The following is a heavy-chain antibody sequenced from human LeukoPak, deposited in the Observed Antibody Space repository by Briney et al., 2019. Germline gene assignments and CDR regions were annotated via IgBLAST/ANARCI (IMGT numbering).Heavy chain of an antibody. CDR3: ATFYYDSSGYRTPKY. CDR1: RSTFTSSD. V-gene: IGHV1-8*01. J-gene: IGHJ4*02. CDR2: MNPNSGNT. Sequence: SVKVSCKPSRSTFTSSDINWVRQATGQRLEWMGWMNPNSGNTGYAQKFQVRVTMTSDTSISTAYMELSSLRSEDTAVYFCATFYYDSSGYRTPKYWGQGALVTVSS. D-gene: IGHD3-22*01.